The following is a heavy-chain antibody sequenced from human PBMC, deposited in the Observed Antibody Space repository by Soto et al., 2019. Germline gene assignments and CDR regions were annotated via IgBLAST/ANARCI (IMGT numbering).Heavy chain of an antibody. J-gene: IGHJ5*02. CDR3: ARGGIFGAPRWFDP. Sequence: SETLSLTCTVSGGSISSGGYYWSWIRQHPGKGLEWIGYIYYSGSTNYNPSLKSRVTISVDTSKNQFSLKLSSVTAADTAVYYCARGGIFGAPRWFDPWGQGTLVTVSS. CDR1: GGSISSGGYY. CDR2: IYYSGST. V-gene: IGHV4-31*03. D-gene: IGHD3-3*01.